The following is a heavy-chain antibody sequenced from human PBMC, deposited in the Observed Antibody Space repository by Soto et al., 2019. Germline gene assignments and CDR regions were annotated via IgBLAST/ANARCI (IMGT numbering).Heavy chain of an antibody. Sequence: ASVKVSCKASGYTFTGYYMHWVRQAPGQGLEWMGWINPNSGGTNYAQKFQGRVTMTRDTSISTAYMELSRLRSDDTAVYYCARSNGMIVVVIEYFDYWGQGTLVTVS. D-gene: IGHD3-22*01. CDR1: GYTFTGYY. CDR3: ARSNGMIVVVIEYFDY. V-gene: IGHV1-2*02. CDR2: INPNSGGT. J-gene: IGHJ4*02.